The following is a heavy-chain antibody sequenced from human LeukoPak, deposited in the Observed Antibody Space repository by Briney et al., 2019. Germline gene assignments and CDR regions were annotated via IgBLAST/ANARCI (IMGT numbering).Heavy chain of an antibody. V-gene: IGHV1-8*02. CDR1: GYTFTNYG. CDR2: MNPNSGNT. J-gene: IGHJ4*02. Sequence: ASVKVSCKASGYTFTNYGISWVRQAPGQGLEWMGWMNPNSGNTGYAQKFQGRVTMTRNTSISTAYMELSSLRSEDTAVYYCARGGWTDFDYWGQGTLVTVSS. CDR3: ARGGWTDFDY. D-gene: IGHD6-19*01.